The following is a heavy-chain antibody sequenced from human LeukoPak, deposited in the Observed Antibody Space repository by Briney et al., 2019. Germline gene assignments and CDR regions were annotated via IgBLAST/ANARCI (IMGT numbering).Heavy chain of an antibody. V-gene: IGHV1-8*01. CDR1: GYTFTIYD. D-gene: IGHD2-15*01. Sequence: ASVKGSCKASGYTFTIYDISWVRQATGQGLEWMGWMNPNSGNTGYAQKFQGRVTMTRNTSITTAYMELSSLRSEDTAVYYCARGRMKGSLVYMDVWGKGTTVTVSS. J-gene: IGHJ6*03. CDR2: MNPNSGNT. CDR3: ARGRMKGSLVYMDV.